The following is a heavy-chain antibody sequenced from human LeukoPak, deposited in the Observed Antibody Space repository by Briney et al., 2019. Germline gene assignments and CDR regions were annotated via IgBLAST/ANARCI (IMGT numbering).Heavy chain of an antibody. CDR2: ISSSSSYI. Sequence: GGSLRLSCAASGFTSSSYSMNWVRQAPGKGLEWVSSISSSSSYIYYADSVKGRFTISRDNAKNSLYLQMNSLRAEDTAVYYCARDLGYYGSGSYYACFDYWGQGTLVTVSS. CDR1: GFTSSSYS. CDR3: ARDLGYYGSGSYYACFDY. D-gene: IGHD3-10*01. V-gene: IGHV3-21*01. J-gene: IGHJ4*02.